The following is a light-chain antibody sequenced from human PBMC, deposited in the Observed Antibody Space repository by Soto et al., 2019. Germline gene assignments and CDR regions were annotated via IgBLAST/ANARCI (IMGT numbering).Light chain of an antibody. J-gene: IGLJ3*02. CDR2: EVT. V-gene: IGLV2-14*03. CDR1: STDVGGYNY. CDR3: TSYTTRGTPV. Sequence: QSALTQPASVSGSPGQWITISCTGTSTDVGGYNYLSWYQQHPGKAPKLMIYEVTNRPSGVSNRFSGSKSGNTASLTISGLQDEDEADYFFTSYTTRGTPVFGGGTKVTVL.